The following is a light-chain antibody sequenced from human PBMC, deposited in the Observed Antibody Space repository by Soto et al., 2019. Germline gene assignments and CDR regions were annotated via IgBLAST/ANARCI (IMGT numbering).Light chain of an antibody. CDR2: EVT. CDR1: NSDVGNYNL. J-gene: IGLJ1*01. Sequence: QSALTQPASVSGSPGQSITISCTGTNSDVGNYNLVSWYQQHPGKAPKLIIYEVTNRPSGVSDRFSGSKSGNTASLTISGLQAEDEADYYCSSYTRSSTLYVFGTGTKLTVL. CDR3: SSYTRSSTLYV. V-gene: IGLV2-14*02.